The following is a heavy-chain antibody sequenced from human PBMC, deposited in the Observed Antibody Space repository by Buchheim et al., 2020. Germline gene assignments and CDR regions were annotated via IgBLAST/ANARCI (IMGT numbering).Heavy chain of an antibody. J-gene: IGHJ4*02. CDR3: AKFSRELLQLPDY. D-gene: IGHD1-26*01. CDR2: ISYDGSNK. Sequence: QVQLVESGGGVVQPGRSLRLSCAASGFTFSSYGMHWVRQAPGKGLEWVAVISYDGSNKYYEDSGKGRFTISRANSKNTLYLQMNSLRAEDTAVYYCAKFSRELLQLPDYWGQGTL. CDR1: GFTFSSYG. V-gene: IGHV3-30*18.